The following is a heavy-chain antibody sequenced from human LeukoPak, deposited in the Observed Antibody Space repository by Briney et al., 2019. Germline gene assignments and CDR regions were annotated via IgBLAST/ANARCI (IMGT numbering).Heavy chain of an antibody. J-gene: IGHJ4*02. D-gene: IGHD2-2*01. V-gene: IGHV3-30*02. CDR1: GFTFSGSG. Sequence: PGGSLRLPCAASGFTFSGSGMHWVRQAPGKGLEWVAFIRYHGSDKFYADSVKGRFTISRDNSKNTLYLQMNSLRPEDTSVYYCARSPTSWCFDYWGQGTLVTVSS. CDR3: ARSPTSWCFDY. CDR2: IRYHGSDK.